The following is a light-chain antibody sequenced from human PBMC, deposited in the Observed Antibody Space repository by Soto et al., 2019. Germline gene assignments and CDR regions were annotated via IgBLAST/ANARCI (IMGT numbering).Light chain of an antibody. V-gene: IGKV3-20*01. CDR1: QSVSSNF. J-gene: IGKJ2*01. CDR2: GAS. CDR3: HHYGSSPYT. Sequence: EIVLTQSPGTLSLSPGEGATLSCRASQSVSSNFLAWYQQKPGQAPRLLIYGASSRASAIPDRFSGSGSGTDFTLTISGLDPEDFAVYYCHHYGSSPYTFGQGTKLEIK.